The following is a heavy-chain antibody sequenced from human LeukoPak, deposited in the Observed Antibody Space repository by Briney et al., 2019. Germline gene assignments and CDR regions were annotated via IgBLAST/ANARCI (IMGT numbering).Heavy chain of an antibody. V-gene: IGHV3-53*01. CDR1: GFTLITNY. D-gene: IGHD5-18*01. Sequence: GGSLRLFCAASGFTLITNYMSWVRQAPGKGLELVSIIYSSGSTYYADAVKGRFTIIRDNSKNTLYLQMKNVRGDDAAVYYCVRGGYSYGTFDYWGRGTLVTVSS. CDR2: IYSSGST. CDR3: VRGGYSYGTFDY. J-gene: IGHJ4*02.